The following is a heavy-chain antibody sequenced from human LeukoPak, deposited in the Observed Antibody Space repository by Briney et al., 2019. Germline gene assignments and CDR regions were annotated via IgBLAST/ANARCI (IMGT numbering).Heavy chain of an antibody. CDR3: AKGLRHPIAVAVVPLDY. CDR2: ISYDGNNK. J-gene: IGHJ4*02. CDR1: GFTFSSYA. Sequence: GGSLRLSCAASGFTFSSYAMHWVRQAPGKGLEWVAVISYDGNNKYYADSVKGRFTISRDNSKNTLYLQMNSLRAEDTAVYYCAKGLRHPIAVAVVPLDYWGQGTLVTVSS. D-gene: IGHD6-19*01. V-gene: IGHV3-30-3*01.